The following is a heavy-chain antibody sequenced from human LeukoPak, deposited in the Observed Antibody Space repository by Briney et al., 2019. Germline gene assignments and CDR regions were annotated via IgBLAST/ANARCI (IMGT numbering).Heavy chain of an antibody. D-gene: IGHD5-12*01. Sequence: SETLSLTCTVSGGSISSGSYYWSWIRQPAGKGLKWIGRIYTSGSTNYNPSLKSRVTISVDTSKNQFSLKLSSVTAADTAVYYCAGGYSGYDTFFEYWGQGTLVTVSS. V-gene: IGHV4-61*02. CDR1: GGSISSGSYY. CDR2: IYTSGST. J-gene: IGHJ4*02. CDR3: AGGYSGYDTFFEY.